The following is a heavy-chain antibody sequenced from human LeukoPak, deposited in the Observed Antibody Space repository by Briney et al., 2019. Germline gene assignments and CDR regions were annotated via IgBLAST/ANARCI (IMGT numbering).Heavy chain of an antibody. Sequence: SETLSLTCAVYGGSFSGYYWSWIRQPPGKGLEWIGEINHSGSINYNPSLKSRVTISVDTSKNQFSLKLSSVTAADTAVYYCASAGRRNSSGYWRYWGQGTLVTVSS. CDR3: ASAGRRNSSGYWRY. V-gene: IGHV4-34*01. D-gene: IGHD3-22*01. J-gene: IGHJ4*02. CDR1: GGSFSGYY. CDR2: INHSGSI.